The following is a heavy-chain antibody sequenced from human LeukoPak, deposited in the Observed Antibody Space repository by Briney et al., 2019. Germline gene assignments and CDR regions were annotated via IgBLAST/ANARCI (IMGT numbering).Heavy chain of an antibody. CDR1: GYTFTSYG. J-gene: IGHJ6*02. Sequence: GASVKVSCKASGYTFTSYGISWVRQAPGQGLEWMGWISAYNGNTNYAQKLQGRVTMTTDTSTSTAYMELRSLRSDDTAVYYCVRAQSSIPDIVATIRIGHGYYYGMDVWGQGTTVTVSS. CDR2: ISAYNGNT. D-gene: IGHD5-12*01. CDR3: VRAQSSIPDIVATIRIGHGYYYGMDV. V-gene: IGHV1-18*01.